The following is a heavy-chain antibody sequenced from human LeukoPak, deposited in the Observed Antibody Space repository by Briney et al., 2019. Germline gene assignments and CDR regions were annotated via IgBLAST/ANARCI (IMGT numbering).Heavy chain of an antibody. Sequence: PSETLSLTCAVYGGSFSGYYWSWIRQPPGKGLEWIGEINHSGSTNYNPSLKSRVTISVDTSKNQFSLKLSSVTAADTAVYYCARGRYYFDYWGQGTLVTVSS. CDR1: GGSFSGYY. CDR2: INHSGST. V-gene: IGHV4-34*01. J-gene: IGHJ4*02. CDR3: ARGRYYFDY.